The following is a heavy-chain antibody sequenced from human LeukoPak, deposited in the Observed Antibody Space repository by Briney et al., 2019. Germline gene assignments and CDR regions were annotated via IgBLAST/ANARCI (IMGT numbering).Heavy chain of an antibody. D-gene: IGHD1-26*01. V-gene: IGHV3-7*03. CDR2: INKDGGEK. Sequence: PGGSLRLSCAASGLTFSSSWMDWVRQAPGKGLEWVANINKDGGEKYYVDSVKGRFTISRDNAKNSLYLQMNSLRADDTAVYYCVKDSPPRYSGSPPAYWGQGTLVTVSS. CDR3: VKDSPPRYSGSPPAY. CDR1: GLTFSSSW. J-gene: IGHJ4*02.